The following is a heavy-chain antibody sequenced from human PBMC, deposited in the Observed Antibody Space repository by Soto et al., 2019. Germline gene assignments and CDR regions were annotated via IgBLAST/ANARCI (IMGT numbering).Heavy chain of an antibody. Sequence: EVQLLESGGGLVQPGGSLRLSCAASGFTFTTYAMSWVRQPPGKGLEWVSSISSSGDIPYYADSVKGRFTISRDQSKKTVYLQMNSLRAEDTALYYCAKVNSIVGDGDHDYWGQGTLVSVSS. CDR3: AKVNSIVGDGDHDY. V-gene: IGHV3-23*01. CDR1: GFTFTTYA. D-gene: IGHD4-17*01. CDR2: ISSSGDIP. J-gene: IGHJ4*02.